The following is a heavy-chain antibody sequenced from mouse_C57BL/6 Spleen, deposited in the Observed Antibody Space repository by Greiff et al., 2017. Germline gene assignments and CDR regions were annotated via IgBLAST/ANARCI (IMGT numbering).Heavy chain of an antibody. Sequence: VQLQQPGAELVMPGASVKLSCKASGYTFTSYWMHWVKQRPGQGLEWIGEIDPSDSYTNYNQKFKGKSTLTVDKSSSTAYMQLSSLTSEDSAVYYCARTGYDYDHGFAYWGQGTLVTVSA. CDR1: GYTFTSYW. CDR3: ARTGYDYDHGFAY. J-gene: IGHJ3*01. V-gene: IGHV1-69*01. CDR2: IDPSDSYT. D-gene: IGHD2-4*01.